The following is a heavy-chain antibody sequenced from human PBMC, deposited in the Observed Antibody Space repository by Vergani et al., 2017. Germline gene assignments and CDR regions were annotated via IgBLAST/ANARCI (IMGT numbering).Heavy chain of an antibody. J-gene: IGHJ5*02. D-gene: IGHD5-18*01. Sequence: QVQLQQWGAGLLKPSETLSLTCAVYGGSFSGYYWSWIHQPPGKGLEWFGEINHSGSTNYNPSLKSRVTLSVDTSKNQFSLKLSTVTAADTAVYYCARGGRSMVTRWFDPWGQGTLVTVSS. CDR3: ARGGRSMVTRWFDP. CDR2: INHSGST. V-gene: IGHV4-34*01. CDR1: GGSFSGYY.